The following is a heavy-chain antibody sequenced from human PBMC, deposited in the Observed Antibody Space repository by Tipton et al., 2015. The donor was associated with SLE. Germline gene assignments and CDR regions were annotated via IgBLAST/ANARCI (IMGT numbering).Heavy chain of an antibody. Sequence: TLSLTCTVSGGSISSYYWSWIRQPAGKGLEWIGSIYYSGSTYYNPSLKSRVTISVDTSKNQFSLKLSSVTAADTAVYYCARRGYDYVWGSYRGDAFDIWGQGTMVTVSS. CDR3: ARRGYDYVWGSYRGDAFDI. CDR2: IYYSGST. D-gene: IGHD3-16*02. J-gene: IGHJ3*02. CDR1: GGSISSYY. V-gene: IGHV4-59*05.